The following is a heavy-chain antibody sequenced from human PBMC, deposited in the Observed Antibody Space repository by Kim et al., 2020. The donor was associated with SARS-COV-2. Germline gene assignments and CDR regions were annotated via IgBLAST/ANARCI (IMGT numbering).Heavy chain of an antibody. V-gene: IGHV4-59*09. CDR3: ARGWDY. CDR2: IYYSGGT. Sequence: IYYSGGTHYHPSLKSRVIISVDTSKNQFSLKLSSVTAADTAVYYCARGWDYWGQGTLVTVSS. J-gene: IGHJ4*02.